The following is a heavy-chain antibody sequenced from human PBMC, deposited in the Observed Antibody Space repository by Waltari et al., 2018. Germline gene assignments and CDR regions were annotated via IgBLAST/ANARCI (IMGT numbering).Heavy chain of an antibody. V-gene: IGHV4-31*03. D-gene: IGHD4-17*01. CDR1: GGSISSGGYY. Sequence: QVQLQESGPGLVKPSQTLSLTCTVSGGSISSGGYYWSWIRQPPGKGLEWIGYIYYSGSTYYNPSLKSRVTISVDTSKNQFSLKLSSVTAADTAVYYCAIDRYGDYEDYYYMDVWGKGTTVTVSS. CDR2: IYYSGST. CDR3: AIDRYGDYEDYYYMDV. J-gene: IGHJ6*03.